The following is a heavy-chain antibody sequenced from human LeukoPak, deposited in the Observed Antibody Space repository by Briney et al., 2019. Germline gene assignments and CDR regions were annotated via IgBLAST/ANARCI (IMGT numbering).Heavy chain of an antibody. CDR1: GFTVSSNY. J-gene: IGHJ3*02. D-gene: IGHD6-13*01. CDR3: ARESMSSSWPEAFDI. Sequence: GGSLRLSCAASGFTVSSNYMSWVRQAPGKGLEWVSVIYSGGSTYYADSVKGRFTISRDNSKNTLYLQMNSLRAEDTAVYYCARESMSSSWPEAFDIWGQGTMVTVSS. CDR2: IYSGGST. V-gene: IGHV3-66*01.